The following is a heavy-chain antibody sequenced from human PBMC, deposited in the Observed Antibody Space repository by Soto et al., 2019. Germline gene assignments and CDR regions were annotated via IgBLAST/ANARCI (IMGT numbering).Heavy chain of an antibody. CDR2: IRGSGGST. Sequence: GWSLRLSCTASGFSFSNYAMIWVRQAPGKGLEWLSGIRGSGGSTYYADSVKRRFTISRDNSKDTLYLQMNSLRAEDTAVYYCARESEDLTSNFDYWGQGTLVTVSS. V-gene: IGHV3-23*01. CDR1: GFSFSNYA. J-gene: IGHJ4*02. CDR3: ARESEDLTSNFDY.